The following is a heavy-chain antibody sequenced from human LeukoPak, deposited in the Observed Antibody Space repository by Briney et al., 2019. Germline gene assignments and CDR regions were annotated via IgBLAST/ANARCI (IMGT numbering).Heavy chain of an antibody. D-gene: IGHD2-15*01. Sequence: PGGSLRLSCAASGFTFSSYSMNWVRQAPGKGLEWVSYISSSSSAMYYADSVKGRFTISRDNAKNSLYLQMNSLRAEDTAVYYCAKDERRYCSGGSCVFDYWGQGTLVTVSS. V-gene: IGHV3-48*01. CDR1: GFTFSSYS. J-gene: IGHJ4*02. CDR2: ISSSSSAM. CDR3: AKDERRYCSGGSCVFDY.